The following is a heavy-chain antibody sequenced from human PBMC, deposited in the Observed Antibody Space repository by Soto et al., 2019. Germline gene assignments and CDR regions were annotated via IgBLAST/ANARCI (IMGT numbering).Heavy chain of an antibody. V-gene: IGHV4-61*01. J-gene: IGHJ4*02. Sequence: QVQLQESGPGLVKPSETLSLTCTVSGESVSSGSYYWSWFRQPPGKGLEWIGYMYNSGNTNYNPSLKGRVTILVDTSKNQFSLRLNSVTAADTAVYYCAGVTTDFGQGDFDYWGQGTLVTVSS. D-gene: IGHD4-17*01. CDR3: AGVTTDFGQGDFDY. CDR1: GESVSSGSYY. CDR2: MYNSGNT.